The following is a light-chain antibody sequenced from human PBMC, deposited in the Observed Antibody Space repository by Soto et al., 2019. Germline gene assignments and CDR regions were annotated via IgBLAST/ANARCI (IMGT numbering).Light chain of an antibody. CDR3: QQYGSSPRT. J-gene: IGKJ1*01. CDR2: GAS. V-gene: IGKV3-20*01. Sequence: EILLTQSPGTVSLSPGERATLSCRASQSVSNNYLAWYQQKPGQAPRLLIYGASSRATGIPDRFSGSGSGTDFTLTIGRLEPEDFAVYYCQQYGSSPRTFGQGTKVDIK. CDR1: QSVSNNY.